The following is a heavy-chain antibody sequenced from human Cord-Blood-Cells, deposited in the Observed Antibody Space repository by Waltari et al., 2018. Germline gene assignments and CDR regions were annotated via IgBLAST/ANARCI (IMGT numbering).Heavy chain of an antibody. J-gene: IGHJ5*02. V-gene: IGHV4-59*01. Sequence: QVQLQESGPGLVKPSETLSLTCTVSGGSISSYYWSWIRQPPGKGLEWIGYIYYSGSTNYNPSLKSRVTISVDTSKNQFSLKLSSVTAADTAVYYCAWSPITMVRGVIGWFDPWGQGTLVTVSS. CDR2: IYYSGST. CDR3: AWSPITMVRGVIGWFDP. D-gene: IGHD3-10*01. CDR1: GGSISSYY.